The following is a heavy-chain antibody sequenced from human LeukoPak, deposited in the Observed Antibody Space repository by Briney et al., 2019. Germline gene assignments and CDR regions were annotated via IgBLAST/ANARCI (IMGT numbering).Heavy chain of an antibody. CDR3: ARPRAAADTYYFDY. D-gene: IGHD6-13*01. CDR2: IGGYNGHT. J-gene: IGHJ4*02. V-gene: IGHV1-18*01. CDR1: GYTFTSSG. Sequence: ASVKVSCKASGYTFTSSGISWVRQVPGQGLEWMGWIGGYNGHTNYAQKFQGRVTMTTDTSTSTAYMELRSLRSDDTAVYYCARPRAAADTYYFDYWGQGTMVTVSS.